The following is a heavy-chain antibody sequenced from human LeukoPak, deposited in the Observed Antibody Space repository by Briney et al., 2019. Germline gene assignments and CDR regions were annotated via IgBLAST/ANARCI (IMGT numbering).Heavy chain of an antibody. CDR3: TSWAAGLDY. CDR1: GFTFSSYA. J-gene: IGHJ4*02. Sequence: PGRSLRLSCAASGFTFSSYAMHWVRQAPGKGLEWVAVISYDGSNKYYADSVKGRFTISRDNSKNTLYLQMNSLRAEDTAVYYCTSWAAGLDYWGQGTLVTVSS. V-gene: IGHV3-30-3*01. D-gene: IGHD6-13*01. CDR2: ISYDGSNK.